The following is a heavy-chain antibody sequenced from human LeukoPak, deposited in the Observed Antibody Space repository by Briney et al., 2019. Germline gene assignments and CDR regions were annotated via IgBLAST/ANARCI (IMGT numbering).Heavy chain of an antibody. V-gene: IGHV4-61*02. CDR1: GGSISSGSYC. D-gene: IGHD3-22*01. CDR2: IYTSGST. CDR3: ARAGDDSSGYSLDY. Sequence: SETLSLTCTVSGGSISSGSYCWSWIRQPAGKGLEWIGRIYTSGSTNYNPSLKSRATISVDTSKNQFSLKLSSVTAADTAVYYCARAGDDSSGYSLDYWGQGTLVTVSS. J-gene: IGHJ4*02.